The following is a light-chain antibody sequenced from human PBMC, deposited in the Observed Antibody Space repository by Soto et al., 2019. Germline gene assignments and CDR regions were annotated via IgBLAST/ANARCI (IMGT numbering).Light chain of an antibody. CDR3: QQYGSSPLIT. CDR1: QSVSSSF. CDR2: GAS. V-gene: IGKV3-20*01. J-gene: IGKJ5*01. Sequence: EIVLTQSPGTLSLSPGERATLSCRASQSVSSSFLAWYQQKPGQAPRLLMYGASSRATGIPDRFSGSGSGTDFTLPISRLEPEDCAVYYCQQYGSSPLITFGQGTHLEIK.